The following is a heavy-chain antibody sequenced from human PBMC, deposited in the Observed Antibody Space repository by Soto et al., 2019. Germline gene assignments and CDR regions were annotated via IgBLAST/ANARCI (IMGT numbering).Heavy chain of an antibody. J-gene: IGHJ4*02. CDR1: GYSFTSYW. CDR2: IYPGDSDT. Sequence: LKISCKGSGYSFTSYWIGWVRQMPGKGLEWMGIIYPGDSDTRYSPSFQGQVTISADKSISTAYLQWSSLKASDTAMYYCSSLFYDSSGYSDYWGQGTLVTVSS. V-gene: IGHV5-51*01. CDR3: SSLFYDSSGYSDY. D-gene: IGHD3-22*01.